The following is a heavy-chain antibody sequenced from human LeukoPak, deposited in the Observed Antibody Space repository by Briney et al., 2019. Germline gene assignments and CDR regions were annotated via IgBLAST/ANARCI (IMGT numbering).Heavy chain of an antibody. Sequence: SETLSLTCAVYGGSFSGYYWSWIRQPPGKGLEWIGETNHSGSTNYNPSLKSRVTISVDTSKNQFSLKLSSVTAADTAVYYCAREQKSAVAGTPDYWGQGTLVTVSS. CDR2: TNHSGST. J-gene: IGHJ4*02. V-gene: IGHV4-34*01. CDR3: AREQKSAVAGTPDY. CDR1: GGSFSGYY. D-gene: IGHD6-19*01.